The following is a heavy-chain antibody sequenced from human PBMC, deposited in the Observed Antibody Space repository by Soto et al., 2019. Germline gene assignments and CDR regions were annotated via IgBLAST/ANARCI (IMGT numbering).Heavy chain of an antibody. D-gene: IGHD3-10*01. J-gene: IGHJ3*02. Sequence: GGSLRLSCAASGFTFSSYAMSWVRQAPGKGLEWVSAISGSGGSTYYADSVKGRFTISRDNSKNTLYLQMNSLRAEDTAVYYCAKDLLLWFGEPLNAFDIWGQGTMVTVSS. CDR3: AKDLLLWFGEPLNAFDI. CDR2: ISGSGGST. V-gene: IGHV3-23*01. CDR1: GFTFSSYA.